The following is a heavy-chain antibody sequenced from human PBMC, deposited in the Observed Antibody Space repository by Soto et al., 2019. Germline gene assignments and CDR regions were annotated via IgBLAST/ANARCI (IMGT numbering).Heavy chain of an antibody. CDR1: GGSISSYY. CDR3: ALEWYGSRGGLLDS. J-gene: IGHJ5*01. D-gene: IGHD6-13*01. V-gene: IGHV4-59*01. CDR2: IYYSGST. Sequence: PETLSHTCTVSGGSISSYYWSWIRQPPGKGLEWIGYIYYSGSTNYNPSLKSRVTISVDTSKNQFSLKLSSVTAADTAVYYCALEWYGSRGGLLDSCGQGSPVIGSS.